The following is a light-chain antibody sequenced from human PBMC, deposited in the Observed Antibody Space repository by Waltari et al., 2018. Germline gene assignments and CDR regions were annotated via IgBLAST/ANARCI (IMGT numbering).Light chain of an antibody. CDR2: QDP. CDR1: TLGDKS. V-gene: IGLV3-1*01. CDR3: QAGDSSTAV. Sequence: SYELTQPPSVSVSPGETATITCPGDTLGDKSYCWHQQKPGQSPLLVIYQDPKRPTGIPERFSGSNSGNTATLTISGTQAVDEADYYCQAGDSSTAVFGGGTELTVL. J-gene: IGLJ2*01.